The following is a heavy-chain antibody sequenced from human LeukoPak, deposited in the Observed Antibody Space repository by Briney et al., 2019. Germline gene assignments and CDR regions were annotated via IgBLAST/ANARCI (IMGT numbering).Heavy chain of an antibody. D-gene: IGHD2-2*02. CDR2: IYYSGST. CDR3: ARGYCSSTSCYTGYGMDV. Sequence: KPSQTLSLTCTVSGGSISSGGYYWSWIRQHPGKGLEWIGYIYYSGSTYYNPSLKSRVTISVDTSKNQFSLKLSSVTAAGTAVYYCARGYCSSTSCYTGYGMDVWGQGTTVTVSS. CDR1: GGSISSGGYY. J-gene: IGHJ6*02. V-gene: IGHV4-31*03.